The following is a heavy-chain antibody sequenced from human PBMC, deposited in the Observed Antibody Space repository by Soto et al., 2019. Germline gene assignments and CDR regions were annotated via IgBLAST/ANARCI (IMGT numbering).Heavy chain of an antibody. CDR3: ARAGNIVAAISDAFDI. D-gene: IGHD5-12*01. Sequence: SETLSLTCAVYGGSFSGFYWSWIRQPPGKGLEWIGQINHGGGTNYNPSLKSRVTISIDTSKNQFSLNLNSVTAADTAVYYCARAGNIVAAISDAFDIWGQGTMVTVSS. J-gene: IGHJ3*02. CDR1: GGSFSGFY. V-gene: IGHV4-34*01. CDR2: INHGGGT.